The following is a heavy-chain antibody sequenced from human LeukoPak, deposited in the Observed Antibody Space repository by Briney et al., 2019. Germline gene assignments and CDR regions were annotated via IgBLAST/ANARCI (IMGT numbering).Heavy chain of an antibody. Sequence: SVKVSCKASGGTFSSYAISWVRQAPGQGLEWMRGIIPIFGTANYAQKFQGRVTITADESTSTAYMELSSLRSEDTAVYYCARDQPIFGVVISIEYFQHWGQGTLVTVYS. CDR1: GGTFSSYA. CDR3: ARDQPIFGVVISIEYFQH. V-gene: IGHV1-69*13. CDR2: IIPIFGTA. D-gene: IGHD3-3*01. J-gene: IGHJ1*01.